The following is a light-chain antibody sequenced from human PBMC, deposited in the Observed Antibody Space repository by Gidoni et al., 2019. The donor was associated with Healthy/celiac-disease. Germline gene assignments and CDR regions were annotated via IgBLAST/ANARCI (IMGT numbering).Light chain of an antibody. V-gene: IGKV2-28*01. CDR1: QSLLHSNGYND. CDR2: LGS. J-gene: IGKJ3*01. CDR3: LQALQTPPIFT. Sequence: DIVMTQSPLSLPVTPGEPASISCRSSQSLLHSNGYNDLDWYLQKPGPSPQLLIYLGSTRASGVPDRFSCSGSGTDFTLNISIVEAEDVGVYSCLQALQTPPIFTFGPGTKVDIK.